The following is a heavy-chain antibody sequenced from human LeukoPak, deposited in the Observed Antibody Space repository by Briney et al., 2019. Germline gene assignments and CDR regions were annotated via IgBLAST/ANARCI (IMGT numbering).Heavy chain of an antibody. CDR2: ISGNGANT. CDR3: AKVRSWAIWFGLDY. D-gene: IGHD3-10*01. J-gene: IGHJ4*02. Sequence: PGGSLRLSCAGSGFSFGSHAMTWVRQAPGKGLEWVSAISGNGANTHYGDSVKGRFTISRDNSKNTLFLQMTSLRVEDTAIYYCAKVRSWAIWFGLDYWGQGTVITVSS. V-gene: IGHV3-23*01. CDR1: GFSFGSHA.